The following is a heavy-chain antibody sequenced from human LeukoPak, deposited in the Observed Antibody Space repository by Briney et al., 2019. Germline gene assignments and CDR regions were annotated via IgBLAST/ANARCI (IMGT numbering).Heavy chain of an antibody. D-gene: IGHD3-10*01. CDR1: GFTFSSYE. V-gene: IGHV3-48*03. CDR3: ARDGKGRNRIGYYFDY. Sequence: GGSLRLSCAASGFTFSSYEMNWVRQAPGKGLEWVSYISSSGSTIYYAASVKGRFTISRDNAKNSLYPQMNGLRAEDTAVYYCARDGKGRNRIGYYFDYWGQGTLVTVSS. J-gene: IGHJ4*02. CDR2: ISSSGSTI.